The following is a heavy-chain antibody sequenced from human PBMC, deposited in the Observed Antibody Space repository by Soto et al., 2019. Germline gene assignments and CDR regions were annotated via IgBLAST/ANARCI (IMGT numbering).Heavy chain of an antibody. V-gene: IGHV1-2*02. J-gene: IGHJ4*02. Sequence: ASVKVSCKASGYTFTGYNIHWVRQAPGQGLEWMGWINPNTGDTFYAQNFQGRVIMTRDTSISTAYMELSSLKSDDTAVFYCAKVPSAGPGWYGPHYFDIGDYFRDCWGQGTLVTGSS. CDR1: GYTFTGYN. CDR3: AKVPSAGPGWYGPHYFDIGDYFRDC. CDR2: INPNTGDT. D-gene: IGHD3-22*01.